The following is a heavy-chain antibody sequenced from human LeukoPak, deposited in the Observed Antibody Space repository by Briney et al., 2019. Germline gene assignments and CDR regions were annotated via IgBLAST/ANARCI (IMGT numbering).Heavy chain of an antibody. J-gene: IGHJ4*02. D-gene: IGHD4-17*01. CDR1: GFTFSSYA. V-gene: IGHV3-23*01. CDR2: ISGSGGST. CDR3: AKRKGGTVTLLDY. Sequence: GGSLRLSCAASGFTFSSYAMSWVRQAPGKGLEWVSAISGSGGSTNYADSMKGRFTISRDNSKNTLYLQMNSLRAEDAAVYYCAKRKGGTVTLLDYWGQGTLVTVSS.